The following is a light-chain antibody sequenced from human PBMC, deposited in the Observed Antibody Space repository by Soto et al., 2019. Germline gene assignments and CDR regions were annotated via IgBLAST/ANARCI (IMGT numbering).Light chain of an antibody. Sequence: EIVLTQSPDTLSLSPGERATLSCRACHIVSSDYLAWYQQNPGQAPRLLIYGASNRATGVPDRFSGSGSGTDFTLTISRLEPEDFAVYYCQQYDDSETFGQGTKV. J-gene: IGKJ1*01. CDR2: GAS. CDR1: HIVSSDY. CDR3: QQYDDSET. V-gene: IGKV3-20*01.